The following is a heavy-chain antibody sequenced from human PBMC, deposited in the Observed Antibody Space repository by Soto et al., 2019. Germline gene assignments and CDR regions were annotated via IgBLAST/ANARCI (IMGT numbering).Heavy chain of an antibody. J-gene: IGHJ3*02. D-gene: IGHD3-22*01. CDR2: MNPNSGNT. CDR1: GYTFTSYD. Sequence: QVHLVQSGAEVKKPGASVKVSCKASGYTFTSYDINWVRQATGQGLEWMGWMNPNSGNTGYTQKFQGRVTMARNTSISTAYMELSSLRSEDTAVYYCARGLYYDSSGSDDAFDIWGQGTVVTVSS. CDR3: ARGLYYDSSGSDDAFDI. V-gene: IGHV1-8*01.